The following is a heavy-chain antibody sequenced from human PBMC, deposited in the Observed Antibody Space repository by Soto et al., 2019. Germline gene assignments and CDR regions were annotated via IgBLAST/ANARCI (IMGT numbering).Heavy chain of an antibody. CDR2: IYYSGST. CDR1: GGSISSYY. J-gene: IGHJ4*02. Sequence: QVQLQESGPGLVKPSETLSLTCTVSGGSISSYYWSWIRQPPGKGLEWIGYIYYSGSTNYNPSLKSRVTISVDTSKNQFSLKLSSVTAADTAVYYCARDRPEGFDYWGQGTLVTVSS. V-gene: IGHV4-59*01. CDR3: ARDRPEGFDY.